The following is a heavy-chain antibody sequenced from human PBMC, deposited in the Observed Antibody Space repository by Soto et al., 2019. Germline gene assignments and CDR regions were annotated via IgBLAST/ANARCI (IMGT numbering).Heavy chain of an antibody. CDR2: ISDSGSHM. CDR3: APQGVGATGYLY. CDR1: EFTLGGFG. Sequence: EVQLVESGGGLVQPGGSLRLSCVVSEFTLGGFGMNWVRQAPGKGLEWVSYISDSGSHMYYADSVKGRFTISRDSAKNSLYLQMNSLRVEDTAVYYCAPQGVGATGYLYWGQGTLVTVSS. D-gene: IGHD1-26*01. J-gene: IGHJ4*02. V-gene: IGHV3-48*01.